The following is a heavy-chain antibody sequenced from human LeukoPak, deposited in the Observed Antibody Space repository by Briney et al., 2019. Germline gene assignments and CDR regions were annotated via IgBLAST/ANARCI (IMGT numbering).Heavy chain of an antibody. Sequence: GGSLRLSCAASGSTFSGHLLHWVRQAPGKGLEWVAGTAYEGGEKYYADSVSGRFTISRDNSDNTVYLQMNGLRLEDAAVYFCAREGDRHLTFDYWGRGTLVTVSS. CDR2: TAYEGGEK. CDR3: AREGDRHLTFDY. J-gene: IGHJ4*02. D-gene: IGHD3-16*01. CDR1: GSTFSGHL. V-gene: IGHV3-30*01.